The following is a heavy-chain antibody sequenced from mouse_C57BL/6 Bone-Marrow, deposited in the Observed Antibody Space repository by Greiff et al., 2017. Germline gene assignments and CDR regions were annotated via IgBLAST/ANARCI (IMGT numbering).Heavy chain of an antibody. CDR3: ARDWDYFDY. CDR1: GYAFSTYW. V-gene: IGHV1-80*01. J-gene: IGHJ2*01. Sequence: VKLMESGAELVKPGASVKISCKVSGYAFSTYWMNWVKQRPGKGLEWIGQIYPGDGDTNYNGKFKGKATMTADKSSSTAYMQLSSLTSEDSAVYFCARDWDYFDYWGQGTTLTVSS. D-gene: IGHD4-1*01. CDR2: IYPGDGDT.